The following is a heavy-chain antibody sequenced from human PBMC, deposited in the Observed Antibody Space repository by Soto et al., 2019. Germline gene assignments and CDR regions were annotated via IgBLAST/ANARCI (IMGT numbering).Heavy chain of an antibody. CDR2: ISGSGGST. D-gene: IGHD6-19*01. J-gene: IGHJ4*02. CDR1: GFTFSSYA. CDR3: AKSSGWARYYFDY. V-gene: IGHV3-23*01. Sequence: PGGSLRLSCAASGFTFSSYAMSWVRQSPGKGLEWVSAISGSGGSTYYADSVKGRFTISRDNSKNTLYLRMNSLRAEDTAVYYCAKSSGWARYYFDYWGQGTLVTVSS.